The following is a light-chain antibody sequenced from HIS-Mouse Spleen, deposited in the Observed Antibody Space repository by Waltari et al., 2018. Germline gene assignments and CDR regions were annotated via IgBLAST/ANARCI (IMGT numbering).Light chain of an antibody. CDR2: DVS. Sequence: QSALTQPPSASGSPGQSVTISCTGTSSDVGGYNYVYWYQQHPGKAPKLMIYDVSKRPSGVPDRFSGSKSGNTASLTVSGLQAEDEADYYCSSYAGSNNLVFGGGTKLTVL. J-gene: IGLJ3*02. CDR3: SSYAGSNNLV. V-gene: IGLV2-8*01. CDR1: SSDVGGYNY.